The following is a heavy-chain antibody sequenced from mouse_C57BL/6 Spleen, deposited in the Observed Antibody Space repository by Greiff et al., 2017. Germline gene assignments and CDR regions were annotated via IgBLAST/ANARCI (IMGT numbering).Heavy chain of an antibody. CDR1: GYTFTSYT. CDR3: ARSFGLDVYCDV. CDR2: INPSSGYT. Sequence: VQLQQSGAELARPGASVKMSCKASGYTFTSYTMHWVKQRPGQGLEWIGYINPSSGYTKYNQKFKDKATLTADKSSSTAYMQLSSLTSEDSAVXYCARSFGLDVYCDVWGTGTTFTVSS. J-gene: IGHJ1*03. V-gene: IGHV1-4*01.